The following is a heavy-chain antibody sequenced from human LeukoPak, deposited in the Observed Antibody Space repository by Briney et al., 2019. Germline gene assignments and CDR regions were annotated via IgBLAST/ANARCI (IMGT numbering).Heavy chain of an antibody. J-gene: IGHJ6*03. D-gene: IGHD6-13*01. CDR2: ISAYNGNT. CDR3: AGSSSSWAKPSYYYYYYMDV. CDR1: GYTFTSYG. Sequence: GASVKVSCKASGYTFTSYGISWVRQAPGQGLEWMGWISAYNGNTNYAQKLQGRVTMTTDTSTSTAYMELSSLRSEDTAVYYCAGSSSSWAKPSYYYYYYMDVWGKGTTVTVSS. V-gene: IGHV1-18*01.